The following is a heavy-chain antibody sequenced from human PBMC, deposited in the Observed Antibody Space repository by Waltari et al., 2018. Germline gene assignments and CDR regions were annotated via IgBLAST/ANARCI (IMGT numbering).Heavy chain of an antibody. CDR2: INHSGST. V-gene: IGHV4-34*01. J-gene: IGHJ4*02. CDR3: ARVGTMQFYR. CDR1: GGSFSGYY. Sequence: QVQLQQWGAGLLKPSETLSLTCAVYGGSFSGYYWSWIRQPPGKGLEWIGEINHSGSTNYNPSLKSRVTISVDMSKNQFSLKLSSVTAADTAVYYCARVGTMQFYRWGQGTLVTVSS. D-gene: IGHD2-2*01.